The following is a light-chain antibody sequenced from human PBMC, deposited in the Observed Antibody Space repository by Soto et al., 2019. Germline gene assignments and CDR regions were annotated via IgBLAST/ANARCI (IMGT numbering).Light chain of an antibody. CDR1: QKSSPW. J-gene: IGKJ1*01. Sequence: DIEMGQSRSALSASVGDTCTITCRASQKSSPWLAWYQQKPGQAPKLLMYDVSSLKRGVPSRFSGSGSGTEFTLTISSLQPDDFATYYCQQYNDYSATFGQGTKVDIK. CDR3: QQYNDYSAT. V-gene: IGKV1-5*01. CDR2: DVS.